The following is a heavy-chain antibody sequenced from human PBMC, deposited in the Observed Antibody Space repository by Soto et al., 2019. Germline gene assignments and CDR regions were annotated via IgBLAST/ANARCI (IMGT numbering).Heavy chain of an antibody. Sequence: QVQLQESGPGLVKPSETLSLTCTVSGGSISSYYWSWIRQPPGKGLEWIGYIYYSGSTNYNPPLKSRVTISVDTSKNQFSLKLSSVTAADTAVYYCARHDPRGYCSGGSCYPLDYWGQGTLVTVSS. CDR3: ARHDPRGYCSGGSCYPLDY. D-gene: IGHD2-15*01. CDR2: IYYSGST. CDR1: GGSISSYY. J-gene: IGHJ4*02. V-gene: IGHV4-59*08.